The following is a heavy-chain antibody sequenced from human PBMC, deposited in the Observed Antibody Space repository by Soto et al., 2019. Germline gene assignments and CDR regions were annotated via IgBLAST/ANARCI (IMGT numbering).Heavy chain of an antibody. J-gene: IGHJ4*02. D-gene: IGHD6-13*01. CDR2: TGLNGRTT. CDR1: GFTFSMSA. V-gene: IGHV3-23*01. CDR3: ATVHSPPRSFDN. Sequence: EVQLLESGGGLVQPGGSLRLSCAASGFTFSMSAMTWVRQAPGKGLEWVSTTGLNGRTTYYADSVKGRFTVSRDNSKNRLDLHMSTRGAENTAVYYCATVHSPPRSFDNWGQGPLVTVPS.